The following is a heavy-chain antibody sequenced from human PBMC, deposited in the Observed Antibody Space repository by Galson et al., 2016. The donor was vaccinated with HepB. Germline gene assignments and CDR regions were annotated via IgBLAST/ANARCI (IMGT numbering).Heavy chain of an antibody. CDR3: AHQSRGYNYGYVR. CDR2: VYWDDDK. J-gene: IGHJ4*02. CDR1: GLSLRTSGEG. D-gene: IGHD5-18*01. V-gene: IGHV2-5*02. Sequence: PALVKPTQTLTLTCTFSGLSLRTSGEGVAWIRQPPGKALEWLALVYWDDDKRYSLTLKSRLTITKDTSRNLVVLRMTNMEPVDTATYYCAHQSRGYNYGYVRWGQGTLVTVSS.